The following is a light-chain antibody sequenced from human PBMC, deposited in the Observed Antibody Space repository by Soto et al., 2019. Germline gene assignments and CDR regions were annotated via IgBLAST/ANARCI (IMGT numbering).Light chain of an antibody. CDR1: QTVSSSY. Sequence: EIVLTQSPGTLSLSPGERATLSCRASQTVSSSYLAWYQQKPGQAPRLLIYGASNRATGIPDRFGGSGSGADFTLNISRLEPEDFAVYYCQQYGSSPRTFGQGTKVEI. CDR2: GAS. V-gene: IGKV3-20*01. CDR3: QQYGSSPRT. J-gene: IGKJ1*01.